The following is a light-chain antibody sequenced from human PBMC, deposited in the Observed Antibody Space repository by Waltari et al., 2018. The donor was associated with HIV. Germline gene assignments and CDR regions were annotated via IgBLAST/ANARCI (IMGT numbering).Light chain of an antibody. Sequence: DIHLTQSPSFLSASVGDRVTITCRASQDSSNSVAWYQQRPGKAPKLLIYSTSTLQSGVPSRFRGSRSRTEFTLTIASLQAEDLATYFCQQLNTYPHTFGQGTKVEI. CDR3: QQLNTYPHT. J-gene: IGKJ2*01. CDR1: QDSSNS. V-gene: IGKV1-9*01. CDR2: STS.